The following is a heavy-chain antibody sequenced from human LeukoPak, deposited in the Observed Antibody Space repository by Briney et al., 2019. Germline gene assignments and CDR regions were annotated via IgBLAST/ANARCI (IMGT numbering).Heavy chain of an antibody. Sequence: GGSLSLFCAASGFTLSSHAMHWVRQAPGKGLEWVAVLWFDGSDKNHADSVKGRVTISRYNSKNTLFLQMNSLRAEDTAVYYCARARDGHNYFDYCSQGTLVTVSS. J-gene: IGHJ4*02. CDR2: LWFDGSDK. V-gene: IGHV3-33*01. D-gene: IGHD5-24*01. CDR3: ARARDGHNYFDY. CDR1: GFTLSSHA.